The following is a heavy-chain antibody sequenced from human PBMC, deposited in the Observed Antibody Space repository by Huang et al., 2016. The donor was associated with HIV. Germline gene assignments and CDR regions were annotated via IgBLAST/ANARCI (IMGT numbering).Heavy chain of an antibody. CDR1: GFPFKNHA. D-gene: IGHD5-18*01. CDR2: ISNDGSNN. CDR3: ARAKDTWDAYDI. Sequence: QVQLVESGGGVVQPGRSLRLSCAASGFPFKNHAMDWVRQAPGKGLDWMTVISNDGSNNYYADSVHGRFTISRDSSKSTLFLHMTSLRTEDTAVYYCARAKDTWDAYDIWGQGTMVIVSS. J-gene: IGHJ3*02. V-gene: IGHV3-30-3*01.